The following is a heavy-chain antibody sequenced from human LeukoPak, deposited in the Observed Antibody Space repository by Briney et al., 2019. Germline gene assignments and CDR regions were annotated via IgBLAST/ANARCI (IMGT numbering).Heavy chain of an antibody. CDR2: IYYSGST. V-gene: IGHV4-59*01. D-gene: IGHD4-11*01. J-gene: IGHJ4*02. Sequence: SETLSLTCTVSGGSISGYYWGWIRQPPGKGPEWIGYIYYSGSTKYIPSLKSRVTISVDTSKNQFSLKLTSVTAADTAVYYCARDLGPDYNLNYFDYWGQGTLVTVSS. CDR3: ARDLGPDYNLNYFDY. CDR1: GGSISGYY.